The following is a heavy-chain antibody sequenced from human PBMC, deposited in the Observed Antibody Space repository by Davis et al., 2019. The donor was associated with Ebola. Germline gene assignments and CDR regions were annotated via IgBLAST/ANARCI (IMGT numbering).Heavy chain of an antibody. CDR2: ISGSSGFT. J-gene: IGHJ6*02. Sequence: GESLKISCVASGFPFNNYYIACIRQAPGKGLEWCSYISGSSGFTSYADYVKGRFPVSRDNAKNSVYLQMSSLRADDTATYYCARDSIMDVWGQGTAVTVSS. CDR3: ARDSIMDV. V-gene: IGHV3-11*06. CDR1: GFPFNNYY.